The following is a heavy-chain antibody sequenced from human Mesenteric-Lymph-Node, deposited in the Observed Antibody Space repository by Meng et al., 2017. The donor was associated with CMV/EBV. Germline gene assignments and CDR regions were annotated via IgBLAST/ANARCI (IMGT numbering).Heavy chain of an antibody. V-gene: IGHV3-53*01. J-gene: IGHJ5*02. D-gene: IGHD3-3*01. CDR1: GFTFSNYG. CDR2: IYSDGST. CDR3: ARGYDFWSGSYSAANWFDP. Sequence: GESLKISCAVSGFTFSNYGMHWVRQAPGKGLEYVSGIYSDGSTYYADSVKGRFTISRDNSKNTLYLQMNSLKAEDTAVYYCARGYDFWSGSYSAANWFDPWGQGTLVTVSS.